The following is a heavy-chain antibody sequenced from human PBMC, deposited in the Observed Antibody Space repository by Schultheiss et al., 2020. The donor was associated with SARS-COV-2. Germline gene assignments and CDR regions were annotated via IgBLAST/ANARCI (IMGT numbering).Heavy chain of an antibody. CDR1: GGSFSGYY. Sequence: SQTLSLTCAVYGGSFSGYYWSWIRQPPGKGLEWIGEINHSGSTNYNPSLKSRVTISVDTSKNQFSLKLSSVTAADTAVYYCASLSYSSSWYGYYYGMDVWGQGTTVTVSS. CDR3: ASLSYSSSWYGYYYGMDV. J-gene: IGHJ6*02. D-gene: IGHD6-13*01. CDR2: INHSGST. V-gene: IGHV4-34*01.